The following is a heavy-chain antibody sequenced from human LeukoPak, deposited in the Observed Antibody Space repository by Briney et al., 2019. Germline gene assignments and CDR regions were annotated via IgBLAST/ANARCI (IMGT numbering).Heavy chain of an antibody. CDR1: GFSFRKFD. Sequence: PGGSLRLSCGASGFSFRKFDMHWVRQATGKGLEWVSGISSSGDTFYQDSVKGRFTISRENGENSLFLQLNSLRTGDTAVYYCVRALYNSGQFDPWGQGTLVTVSS. V-gene: IGHV3-13*04. CDR3: VRALYNSGQFDP. D-gene: IGHD5-12*01. J-gene: IGHJ5*02. CDR2: ISSSGDT.